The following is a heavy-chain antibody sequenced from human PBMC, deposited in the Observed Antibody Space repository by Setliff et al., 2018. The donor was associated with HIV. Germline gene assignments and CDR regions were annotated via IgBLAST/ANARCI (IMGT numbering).Heavy chain of an antibody. D-gene: IGHD1-1*01. CDR3: VRGGLEGFY. Sequence: GGSLRLSCAASGFTFSSYAMSWVRQAPGKGLEWVSAISGSGGSTYYADSVKGRFTISRDNSNNMLYLEMNNLRAEDTAVYYCVRGGLEGFYWGQGTLVTVSS. J-gene: IGHJ4*02. CDR1: GFTFSSYA. V-gene: IGHV3-23*01. CDR2: ISGSGGST.